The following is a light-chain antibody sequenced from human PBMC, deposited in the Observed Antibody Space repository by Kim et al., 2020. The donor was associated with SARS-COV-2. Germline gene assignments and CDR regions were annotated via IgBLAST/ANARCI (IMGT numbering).Light chain of an antibody. J-gene: IGLJ2*01. Sequence: PGESVSIAGAGTSSDVGDYSYVSWYEQHPGKAPKRNVYSVSKRPSGVPHRFSGSKAGNTASLSSSGPQTEDEADYYFCSYAGSYTVFGGGTQLTFL. CDR1: SSDVGDYSY. CDR2: SVS. CDR3: CSYAGSYTV. V-gene: IGLV2-11*03.